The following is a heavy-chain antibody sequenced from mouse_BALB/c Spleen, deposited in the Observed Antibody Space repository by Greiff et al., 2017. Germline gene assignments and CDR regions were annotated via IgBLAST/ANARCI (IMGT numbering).Heavy chain of an antibody. V-gene: IGHV5-6*02. CDR3: ARRYGNYDAMDY. Sequence: EVKLVESGGDLVKPGGSLKLSCAASGFTFSSYGMSWVRQTPDKRLEWVATISSGGSYTYYPDSVKGRFTISRDNAKNTLYLQMSSLKSEDTAMYYSARRYGNYDAMDYWGQGTSVTVSS. J-gene: IGHJ4*01. D-gene: IGHD2-10*02. CDR2: ISSGGSYT. CDR1: GFTFSSYG.